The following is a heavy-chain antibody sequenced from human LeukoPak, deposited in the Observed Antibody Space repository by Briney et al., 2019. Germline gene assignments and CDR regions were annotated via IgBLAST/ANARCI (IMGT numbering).Heavy chain of an antibody. CDR1: GFTFSGYY. CDR2: ISTSGSTI. CDR3: ARDFKGAAGGGPIDY. Sequence: PGGSLRLSCAASGFTFSGYYMSWIRPAPGKGLEWVSYISTSGSTIYYTDSVKGRFTISRDNTKNSLYLQMNSLRAEDTAVYYCARDFKGAAGGGPIDYWGLGTLVTVFS. D-gene: IGHD6-13*01. J-gene: IGHJ4*02. V-gene: IGHV3-11*01.